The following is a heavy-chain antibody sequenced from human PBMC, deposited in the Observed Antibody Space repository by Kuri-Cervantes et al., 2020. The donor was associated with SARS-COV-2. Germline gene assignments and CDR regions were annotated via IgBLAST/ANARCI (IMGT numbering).Heavy chain of an antibody. CDR3: ARGARDYGGNSEFDY. J-gene: IGHJ4*02. CDR1: GGSISSYY. D-gene: IGHD4-23*01. V-gene: IGHV4-59*12. CDR2: IYYSGST. Sequence: GSLRLSCTVSGGSISSYYWSWIRQPPGKGLEWIGYIYYSGSTNYNPSLKSRVTISVDTSKNQFSLKLSSVTAADTAVYYCARGARDYGGNSEFDYWGQGTLVTVSS.